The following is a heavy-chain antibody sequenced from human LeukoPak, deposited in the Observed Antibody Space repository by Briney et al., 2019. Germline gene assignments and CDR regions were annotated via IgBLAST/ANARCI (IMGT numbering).Heavy chain of an antibody. CDR2: IYMSGST. J-gene: IGHJ3*02. V-gene: IGHV4-4*07. CDR1: GGSISSYY. D-gene: IGHD6-13*01. Sequence: SETLCLTCTVSGGSISSYYWSWIRQPAGEGLEWIGRIYMSGSTNYNSSLKSRVNMSVDTSKNQFSLNLSSVTAADTAVYYCAREAGSSWSRGLDIWGQGTVVTVSS. CDR3: AREAGSSWSRGLDI.